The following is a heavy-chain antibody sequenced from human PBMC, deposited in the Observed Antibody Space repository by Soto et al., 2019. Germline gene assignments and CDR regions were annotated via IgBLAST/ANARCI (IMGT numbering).Heavy chain of an antibody. D-gene: IGHD3-22*01. V-gene: IGHV3-23*01. Sequence: GGSLRLSCAASGFTFSSFAMSWVRQAPGKGLECVSTISGRDGSTYYADPVKGRFTNSRDNSKNTLYLQVNTLRADDTAVYYCAKSIRENFNEGSGYWLWFEYWGPGSQVTVSS. CDR1: GFTFSSFA. J-gene: IGHJ5*01. CDR3: AKSIRENFNEGSGYWLWFEY. CDR2: ISGRDGST.